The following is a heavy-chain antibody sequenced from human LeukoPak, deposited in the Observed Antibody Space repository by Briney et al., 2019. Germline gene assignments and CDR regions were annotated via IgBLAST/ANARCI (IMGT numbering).Heavy chain of an antibody. CDR2: ISPSASHR. D-gene: IGHD5-18*01. CDR3: VKDRFGSFDP. Sequence: TGGSLRLSCAASGFSFSSYAMSWVRQAPGKGLEWVAAISPSASHRYYADFVGGRFTISRDNSKNTLDLQMSSLRAEDTAVYYCVKDRFGSFDPWGQGTLVTVSS. CDR1: GFSFSSYA. J-gene: IGHJ5*02. V-gene: IGHV3-23*01.